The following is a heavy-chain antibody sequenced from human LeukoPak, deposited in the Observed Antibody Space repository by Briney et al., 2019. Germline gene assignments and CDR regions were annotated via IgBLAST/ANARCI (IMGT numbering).Heavy chain of an antibody. CDR2: ISGGGGPT. D-gene: IGHD6-25*01. Sequence: GGSLRLSCAASGFTFSNYAMSWVRQAPGKGLEWVSAISGGGGPTYYADSVKGGFTISRDKSKNTLYMQMNSLRTEDAALYFCAKNSGYSWQYFFDYWGQGTLVTVSS. CDR3: AKNSGYSWQYFFDY. J-gene: IGHJ4*02. V-gene: IGHV3-23*01. CDR1: GFTFSNYA.